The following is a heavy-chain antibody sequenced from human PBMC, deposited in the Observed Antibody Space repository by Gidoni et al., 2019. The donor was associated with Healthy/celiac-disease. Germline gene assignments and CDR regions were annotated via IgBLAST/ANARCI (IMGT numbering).Heavy chain of an antibody. V-gene: IGHV3-21*01. J-gene: IGHJ3*02. D-gene: IGHD3-22*01. Sequence: EVQLVESGGGLVKPGGSLRLSCAVPGFTFTSYSMTWVRQAPGKGLERVASISSSSSYIYYADSVKGRFTISRDNAKNSLYLQMNSLRAEDTAVYYCARARYYYDSSGYNDAFDIWGQGTMVTVSS. CDR3: ARARYYYDSSGYNDAFDI. CDR2: ISSSSSYI. CDR1: GFTFTSYS.